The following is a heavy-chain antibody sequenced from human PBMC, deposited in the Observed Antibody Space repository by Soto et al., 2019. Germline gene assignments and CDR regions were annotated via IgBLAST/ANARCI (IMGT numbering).Heavy chain of an antibody. Sequence: GGSLRLSCAASGFTFSSYWMNWVRQAPGKGLEWVSSIGGSGGPTYYGDSVRGRFTISRDNSKSTLYLQMNSLRAEDTAVYYCAKESTHNYLTSSDFWGQGTLVTVSS. J-gene: IGHJ4*02. V-gene: IGHV3-23*01. CDR1: GFTFSSYW. CDR3: AKESTHNYLTSSDF. D-gene: IGHD2-21*01. CDR2: IGGSGGPT.